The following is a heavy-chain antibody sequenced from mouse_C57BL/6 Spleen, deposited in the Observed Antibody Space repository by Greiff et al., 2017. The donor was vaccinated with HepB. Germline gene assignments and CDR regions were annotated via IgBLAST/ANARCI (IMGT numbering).Heavy chain of an antibody. V-gene: IGHV1-55*01. CDR2: IYPGSGST. Sequence: QVQLQQPGAELVKPGASVKMSCKASGYTFTSYWITWVKQRPGQGLEWIGDIYPGSGSTNYNEKFKSKATLTVDTSSSTAYMQLSSLTSEDSAVYYCARYDYDVDYFDYWGQGTTLTVSS. D-gene: IGHD2-4*01. J-gene: IGHJ2*01. CDR3: ARYDYDVDYFDY. CDR1: GYTFTSYW.